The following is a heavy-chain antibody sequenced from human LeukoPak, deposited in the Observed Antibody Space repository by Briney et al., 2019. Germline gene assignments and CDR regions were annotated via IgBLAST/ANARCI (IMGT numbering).Heavy chain of an antibody. CDR3: ARDLRGYYYYMDV. Sequence: SETLSLTCTVSGGSISSSSYYWDWNRQPPGKGLVWIGSIYYSGSTYYNPSLKSRVTISVDTSKNQFSLKLSSVTAADTAVYYCARDLRGYYYYMDVWGKGTTVTISS. CDR2: IYYSGST. J-gene: IGHJ6*03. V-gene: IGHV4-39*07. CDR1: GGSISSSSYY.